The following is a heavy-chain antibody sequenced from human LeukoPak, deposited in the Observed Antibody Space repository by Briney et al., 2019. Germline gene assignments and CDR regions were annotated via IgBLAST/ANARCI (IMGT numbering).Heavy chain of an antibody. CDR1: GFTFSSYA. V-gene: IGHV3-23*01. CDR2: ISGSGGST. D-gene: IGHD1-26*01. J-gene: IGHJ4*02. CDR3: AKDWRGSYLGGTFDY. Sequence: GGSLRLSCAASGFTFSSYAMSWVRQAPGKGLEWVSAISGSGGSTYYADSVKGRFTISRDNSKNTLYLQMNSLRAEDAAVYYCAKDWRGSYLGGTFDYWGQGTLVTVSS.